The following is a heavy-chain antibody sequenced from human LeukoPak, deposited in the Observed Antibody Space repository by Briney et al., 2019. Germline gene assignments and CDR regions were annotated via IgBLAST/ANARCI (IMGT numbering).Heavy chain of an antibody. CDR1: GFTFSSYG. J-gene: IGHJ3*02. CDR2: IRYDGSHK. Sequence: GGSLRLSCAASGFTFSSYGMHWVRQAPGKGLEWVTFIRYDGSHKYYVDSVKGRFTISRDNAKNSLYLQMNSLRAEDTAVYYCARVFTMVRGVIFAFDIWGQGTMVTVSS. CDR3: ARVFTMVRGVIFAFDI. V-gene: IGHV3-30*02. D-gene: IGHD3-10*01.